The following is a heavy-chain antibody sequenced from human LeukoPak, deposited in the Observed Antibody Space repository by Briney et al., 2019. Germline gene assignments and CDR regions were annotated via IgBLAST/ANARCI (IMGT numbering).Heavy chain of an antibody. CDR3: ARDPYSHDSSGFSYFLQY. CDR2: IWYDGSQR. Sequence: GGSLRLSCVASGFIFSTYGLRWVRQSPGRGLEWVAVIWYDGSQRYYADSVKGRFTISRDNSQNMLFLQMNDLRPQDAATYFCARDPYSHDSSGFSYFLQYWGQGTVVTVSS. D-gene: IGHD6-19*01. CDR1: GFIFSTYG. V-gene: IGHV3-30*19. J-gene: IGHJ4*02.